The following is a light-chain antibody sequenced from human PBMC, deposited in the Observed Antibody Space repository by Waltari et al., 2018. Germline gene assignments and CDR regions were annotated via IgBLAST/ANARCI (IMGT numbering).Light chain of an antibody. CDR3: QQYNSYLYT. V-gene: IGKV1-5*03. CDR1: QSISSW. CDR2: KAS. Sequence: DIPITQSPSTLSASLGDRVTITCRASQSISSWLAWYQQKPGKAPKLLIYKASSLESGVPSRFSGSGSGTEFTLTISSLQPDDFATYYCQQYNSYLYTFGQGTKLEIK. J-gene: IGKJ2*01.